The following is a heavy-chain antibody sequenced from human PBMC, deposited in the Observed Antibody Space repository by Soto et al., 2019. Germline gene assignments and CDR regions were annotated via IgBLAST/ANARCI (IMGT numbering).Heavy chain of an antibody. D-gene: IGHD1-26*01. CDR3: TTLGATWLYYYYYGMDV. CDR2: IKSKTDGGTT. CDR1: GFTFSNAW. Sequence: LRLSCAASGFTFSNAWMNWVSQAPGKGLEWVGRIKSKTDGGTTDYAAPVKGRFTISRDDSKNTLYLQMNSLKTEDTAVYYCTTLGATWLYYYYYGMDVWGQGTTVTVSS. J-gene: IGHJ6*02. V-gene: IGHV3-15*07.